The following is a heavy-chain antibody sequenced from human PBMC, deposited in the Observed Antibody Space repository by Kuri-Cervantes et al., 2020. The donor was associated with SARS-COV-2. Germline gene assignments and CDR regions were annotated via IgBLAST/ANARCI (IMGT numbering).Heavy chain of an antibody. CDR3: ARVFGNSGYVSYYYYYMDV. D-gene: IGHD5-12*01. Sequence: ASVKVSCKASGYTFTSYGISWVRQAPGQGLEWMGWISAYNGNTNYAQKLQGRVTMTTDTSTSTAYMELRSLRSDDTAVYYCARVFGNSGYVSYYYYYMDVWDKGTTVTVSS. CDR2: ISAYNGNT. V-gene: IGHV1-18*01. J-gene: IGHJ6*03. CDR1: GYTFTSYG.